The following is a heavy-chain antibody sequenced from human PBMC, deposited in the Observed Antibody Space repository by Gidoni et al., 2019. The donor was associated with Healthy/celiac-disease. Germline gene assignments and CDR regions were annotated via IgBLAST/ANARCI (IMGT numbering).Heavy chain of an antibody. V-gene: IGHV3-30*18. CDR2: ISYDGSNK. CDR3: AKAMLRGSGTGGYFDY. Sequence: QVQLVESGGGVVQPGRYLRLSCEASGFTFRSYGMHWVRQAPGKGLEWVAVISYDGSNKYYADSVKGRFTISRDNSKNTLYLQMNSLRAEDTAVYYCAKAMLRGSGTGGYFDYWGQGTQVTVSS. J-gene: IGHJ4*02. D-gene: IGHD3-10*01. CDR1: GFTFRSYG.